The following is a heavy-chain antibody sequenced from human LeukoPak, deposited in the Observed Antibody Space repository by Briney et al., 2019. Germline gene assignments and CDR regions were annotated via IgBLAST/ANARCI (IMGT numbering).Heavy chain of an antibody. V-gene: IGHV1-18*01. Sequence: ASVKVSCKASGYIFLSYSFSWVRRAPGQGLEWMGCISPKTGKTNFAQKFQGRVTLTTDTRTTTAYMQLKSLRSEDTAEYTFARGPVGEDHESSGHFVYWGQGTQVSVSS. CDR3: ARGPVGEDHESSGHFVY. D-gene: IGHD3-22*01. CDR2: ISPKTGKT. J-gene: IGHJ4*02. CDR1: GYIFLSYS.